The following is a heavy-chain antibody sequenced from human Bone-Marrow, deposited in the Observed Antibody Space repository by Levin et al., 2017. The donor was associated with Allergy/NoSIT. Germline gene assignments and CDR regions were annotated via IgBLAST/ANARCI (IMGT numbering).Heavy chain of an antibody. CDR1: GGSISSGDYY. CDR3: ARGDYYDSSGLDY. J-gene: IGHJ4*02. CDR2: IYYSGST. Sequence: SETLSLTCTVSGGSISSGDYYWSWIRQPPGKGLEWIGYIYYSGSTYYNPSLKSRVTISVDTSKNQFSLKLSSVTAADTAVYYCARGDYYDSSGLDYWGQGTLVTVSS. D-gene: IGHD3-22*01. V-gene: IGHV4-30-4*01.